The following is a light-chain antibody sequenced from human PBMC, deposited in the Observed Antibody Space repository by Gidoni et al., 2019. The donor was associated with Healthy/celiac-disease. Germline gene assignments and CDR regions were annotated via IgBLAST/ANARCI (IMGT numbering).Light chain of an antibody. V-gene: IGKV3-11*01. Sequence: EIVLTQSPATLSLSPGERATLSCRASTCVSSYLAWYHQKPGQAPRLLIYDASNRATGIPARFSGSGSGTDFTLTISSLEPEDFAVYYCQQRSNWPPLTFGGGTKVEIK. CDR1: TCVSSY. CDR3: QQRSNWPPLT. CDR2: DAS. J-gene: IGKJ4*01.